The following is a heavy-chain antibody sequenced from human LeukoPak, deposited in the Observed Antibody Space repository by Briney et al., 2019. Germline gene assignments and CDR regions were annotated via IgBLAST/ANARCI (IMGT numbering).Heavy chain of an antibody. CDR3: ARGHTRITMLRGSRSAYYFDY. D-gene: IGHD3-10*01. V-gene: IGHV4-34*01. J-gene: IGHJ4*02. CDR2: INHSVGT. CDR1: SGSFSGYY. Sequence: SETLSLTCSVYSGSFSGYYWSWTRQPPGKGLEWIGEINHSVGTNYNPSLKSRVTMSLDTSKNQFSLKLSSVTAADTAVYYCARGHTRITMLRGSRSAYYFDYWGRGTLVTVSS.